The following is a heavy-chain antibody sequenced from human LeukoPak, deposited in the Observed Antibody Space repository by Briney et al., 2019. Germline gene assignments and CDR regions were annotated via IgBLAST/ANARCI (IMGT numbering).Heavy chain of an antibody. CDR2: ISGSGGST. Sequence: QTGGSLRPSCAASGFTFSSYAMSWVRQAPGKGLEWVSAISGSGGSTYYADSVKGRFTISRDNSKNTLYLQMNSLRAEDTAVYYCAKARIGRGYSYGPFDYWGQGTLVTVSS. V-gene: IGHV3-23*01. J-gene: IGHJ4*02. D-gene: IGHD5-18*01. CDR3: AKARIGRGYSYGPFDY. CDR1: GFTFSSYA.